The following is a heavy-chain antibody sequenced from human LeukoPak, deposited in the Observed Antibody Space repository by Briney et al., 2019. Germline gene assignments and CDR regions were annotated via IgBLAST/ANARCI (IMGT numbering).Heavy chain of an antibody. CDR2: ISYDGSNK. D-gene: IGHD2-15*01. CDR3: AKASRDRSRYCSGGSCYSGADY. Sequence: GGSLRLSCAASGFTFSSYGMHWVRQAPGKGLEWVAVISYDGSNKYYADSVKGRFTISRDNSKNTLHLQMNSLRAEDTAVYYCAKASRDRSRYCSGGSCYSGADYWGQGTLVTVSS. J-gene: IGHJ4*02. CDR1: GFTFSSYG. V-gene: IGHV3-30*18.